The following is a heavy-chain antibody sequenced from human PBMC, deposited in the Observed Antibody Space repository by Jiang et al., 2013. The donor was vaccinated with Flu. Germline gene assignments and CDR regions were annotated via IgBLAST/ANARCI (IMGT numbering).Heavy chain of an antibody. CDR1: GYTFTTSG. CDR3: ARVCSDGPCRYYFDN. Sequence: SGYTFTTSGITWVRQAPGQGLEWLGWISTYNGDTKYAQKVQDRVTMTTDTSTSTAYMELRSLTSDDTAVYFCARVCSDGPCRYYFDNWGQGTLVTVSS. V-gene: IGHV1-18*01. D-gene: IGHD2-15*01. J-gene: IGHJ4*02. CDR2: ISTYNGDT.